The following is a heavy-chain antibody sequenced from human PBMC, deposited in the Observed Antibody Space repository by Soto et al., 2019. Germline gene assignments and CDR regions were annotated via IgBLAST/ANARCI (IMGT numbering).Heavy chain of an antibody. D-gene: IGHD3-9*01. CDR3: ARGSGYSTYYYYYYMDV. CDR2: INPNSGGT. Sequence: ASVKVSCKASGYTFTGYYMQWVRQAPGQGLEWMGWINPNSGGTNYAQKFQGWVTMTRDTSISTAYMELSRLRSDDTAVYYCARGSGYSTYYYYYYMDVWGKGTTVTVSS. CDR1: GYTFTGYY. J-gene: IGHJ6*03. V-gene: IGHV1-2*04.